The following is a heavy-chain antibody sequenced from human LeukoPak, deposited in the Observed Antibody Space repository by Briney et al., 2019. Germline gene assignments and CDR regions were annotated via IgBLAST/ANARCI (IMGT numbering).Heavy chain of an antibody. Sequence: GGSLRLSCVASGFPFGRYWMSWVRQAPGKGLEWVAGISGSGGSTNYADSVKGRFTISRDNPKNTLYLQMNSLRAEDTAVYFCAKRGIVIRAVIIVGFHKEAYYFDYWGQGALVTVSS. CDR2: ISGSGGST. J-gene: IGHJ4*02. CDR3: AKRGIVIRAVIIVGFHKEAYYFDY. V-gene: IGHV3-23*01. D-gene: IGHD3-10*01. CDR1: GFPFGRYW.